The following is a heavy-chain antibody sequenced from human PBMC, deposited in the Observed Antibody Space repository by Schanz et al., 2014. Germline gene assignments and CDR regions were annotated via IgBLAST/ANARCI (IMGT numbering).Heavy chain of an antibody. CDR1: GFIFSAYT. CDR3: AKHVRSLTGNDY. D-gene: IGHD3-9*01. Sequence: VQLLQSGGGLVKPGESLRLSCAASGFIFSAYTMNWVRQAPGKGLEWVAVISDDGSNHYYPDSVKGRFIISRDNSKNTLYLQVNSLRAEDTAVYYCAKHVRSLTGNDYWGQGTLVTVSS. J-gene: IGHJ4*02. V-gene: IGHV3-30*18. CDR2: ISDDGSNH.